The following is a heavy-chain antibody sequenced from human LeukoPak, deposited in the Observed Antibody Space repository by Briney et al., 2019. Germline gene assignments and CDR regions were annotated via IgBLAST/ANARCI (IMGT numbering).Heavy chain of an antibody. V-gene: IGHV1-69*05. CDR1: GGTFSSSA. CDR2: SILIFGTA. J-gene: IGHJ6*03. D-gene: IGHD2-15*01. Sequence: SVKVSCKASGGTFSSSAISWVRQAPGQGLEWMGGSILIFGTANYAQKFQGRVTITTDESTSTAYMELSSLRSEDTAVYYCARSYCSGGSCYRTRYYYYYYMDVWGKGTTVTVSS. CDR3: ARSYCSGGSCYRTRYYYYYYMDV.